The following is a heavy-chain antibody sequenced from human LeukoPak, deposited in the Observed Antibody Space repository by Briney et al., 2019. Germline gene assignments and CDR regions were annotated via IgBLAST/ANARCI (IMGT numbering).Heavy chain of an antibody. CDR3: ASIPTRYDILTGYNFDY. D-gene: IGHD3-9*01. V-gene: IGHV4-31*03. J-gene: IGHJ4*02. Sequence: SQTLSLTCTVSGGSISSGGYYWNWIRQHPGKGLEWIGYIYYSGSTYYNPSLKSRVTISVDTSKNQFSLKLSSVTAADTAVYYCASIPTRYDILTGYNFDYWGRGTLVTVSS. CDR2: IYYSGST. CDR1: GGSISSGGYY.